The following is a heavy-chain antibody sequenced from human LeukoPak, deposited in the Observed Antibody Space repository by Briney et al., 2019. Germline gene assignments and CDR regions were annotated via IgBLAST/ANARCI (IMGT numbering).Heavy chain of an antibody. CDR1: ELTLSDHY. CDR3: VKDAARWAYAAFDL. Sequence: GGSLRLSCAASELTLSDHYMGWVRQAPGKGLEWIGRSRNKANRYTTEYAAPVKGRFTVSRDDSKNTLYLQMSSVRTEHRAMYFCVKDAARWAYAAFDLWGQGTMVTVFS. D-gene: IGHD2-2*01. J-gene: IGHJ3*01. V-gene: IGHV3-72*01. CDR2: SRNKANRYTT.